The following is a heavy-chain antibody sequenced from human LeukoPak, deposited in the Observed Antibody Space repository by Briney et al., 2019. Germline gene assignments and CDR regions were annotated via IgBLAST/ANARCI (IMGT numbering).Heavy chain of an antibody. D-gene: IGHD3-22*01. Sequence: GGSLRLSCAASGFTFSSYSMNWVRQAPGKGLEGVSYIISSSSTINYADSVKGRFTISRDNAKNSLYLQMNSLRAEDTAVYYCARALKRITMIVDLDYWGQGTLVTVPS. V-gene: IGHV3-48*04. CDR2: IISSSSTI. CDR1: GFTFSSYS. J-gene: IGHJ4*02. CDR3: ARALKRITMIVDLDY.